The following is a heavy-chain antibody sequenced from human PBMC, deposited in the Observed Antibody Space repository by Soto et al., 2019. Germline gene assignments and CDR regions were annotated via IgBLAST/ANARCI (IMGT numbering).Heavy chain of an antibody. CDR3: ARNLVPRVFAY. CDR1: CGSISSGGYY. CDR2: IYYSGST. Sequence: SETLSLTCTVSCGSISSGGYYWSWIRQHPGKGLEWIGYIYYSGSTYYNPSLKSRVTISVDTSKNQFSLKLSSVTAADTAVYYCARNLVPRVFAYGGQETLVTAPS. J-gene: IGHJ4*02. V-gene: IGHV4-31*03.